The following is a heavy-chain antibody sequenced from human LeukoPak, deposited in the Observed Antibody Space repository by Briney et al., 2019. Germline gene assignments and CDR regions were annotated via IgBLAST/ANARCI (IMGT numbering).Heavy chain of an antibody. J-gene: IGHJ5*02. CDR1: GFTFSSYE. V-gene: IGHV3-48*03. Sequence: GGSLRLSCAASGFTFSSYEMNWVRQAPGKGLEWVSYISSSGSTIYYADSVKGRFTISRDNAKNSLYLQMNSLRAEDTAVYYCAREDGYCSSTSCRGKNWFDPWGQGTLVTVSS. D-gene: IGHD2-2*03. CDR2: ISSSGSTI. CDR3: AREDGYCSSTSCRGKNWFDP.